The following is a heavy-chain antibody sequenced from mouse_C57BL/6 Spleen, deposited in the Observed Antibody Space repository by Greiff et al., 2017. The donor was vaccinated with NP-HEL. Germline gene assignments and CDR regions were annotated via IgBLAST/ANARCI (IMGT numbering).Heavy chain of an antibody. CDR3: SRGGLLRTGYYAMDY. J-gene: IGHJ4*01. CDR2: IDPSDSYT. V-gene: IGHV1-69*01. Sequence: QVQLQQPGAELVMPGASVKLSCKASGYTFTSYWMHWVKQRPGQGLEWIGEIDPSDSYTNYNQKFKGKSTLTVDKSSSTAYMQLSSLTSEDSAVYYCSRGGLLRTGYYAMDYWGQGTSVTVSS. CDR1: GYTFTSYW. D-gene: IGHD1-1*01.